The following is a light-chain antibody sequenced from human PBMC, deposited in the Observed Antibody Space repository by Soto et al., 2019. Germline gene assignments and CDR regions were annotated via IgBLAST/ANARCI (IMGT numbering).Light chain of an antibody. J-gene: IGKJ1*01. Sequence: EILLTQSPGILSLSQGERATLSSRAIQSFSTDFLAWYQQKPGQAPRLLIYGASTRATDVPDGFSGSGSGADFTLSISRLEPEDFAVYYCQQYGSSPPRTFGQGTKVEMK. CDR3: QQYGSSPPRT. CDR1: QSFSTDF. CDR2: GAS. V-gene: IGKV3-20*01.